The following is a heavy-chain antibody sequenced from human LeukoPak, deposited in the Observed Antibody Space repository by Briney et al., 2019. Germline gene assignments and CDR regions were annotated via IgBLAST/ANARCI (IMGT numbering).Heavy chain of an antibody. CDR1: GGSISSGGYY. J-gene: IGHJ4*02. D-gene: IGHD6-6*01. Sequence: PSETLSLTCTVSGGSISSGGYYWSWIRQHPGKGLEGIGYIYYSGSTYYNPSLKSRVTISVDTSKNQFSLKLSSVTAADTAVYSCANWAYSSSSASDYWGQGTLVTVSS. CDR3: ANWAYSSSSASDY. CDR2: IYYSGST. V-gene: IGHV4-31*03.